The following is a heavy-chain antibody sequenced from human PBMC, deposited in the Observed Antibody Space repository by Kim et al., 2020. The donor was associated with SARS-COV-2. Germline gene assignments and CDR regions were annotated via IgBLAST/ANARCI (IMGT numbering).Heavy chain of an antibody. CDR3: AKDKRYQLLYADYYYGMDV. D-gene: IGHD2-2*02. Sequence: GRFTISRDNSKNTLYLQMNSLRAEDTAVYYCAKDKRYQLLYADYYYGMDVWGQGTTVTVSS. J-gene: IGHJ6*02. V-gene: IGHV3-23*01.